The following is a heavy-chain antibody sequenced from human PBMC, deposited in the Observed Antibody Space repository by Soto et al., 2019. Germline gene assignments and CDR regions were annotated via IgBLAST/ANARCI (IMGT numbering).Heavy chain of an antibody. V-gene: IGHV1-18*01. CDR3: ARVVPGAEAWFGP. J-gene: IGHJ5*02. Sequence: QVQLVQSGGEVKRPGASVKVSCKTSGYTFSNYGITWVRQAPGQPLEWLGWISLYSDGTNYAQKFQGRVSMTTDTSTTTAYMELRILRSDDTAVYYWARVVPGAEAWFGPWGQGTLGTVSS. D-gene: IGHD2-2*01. CDR1: GYTFSNYG. CDR2: ISLYSDGT.